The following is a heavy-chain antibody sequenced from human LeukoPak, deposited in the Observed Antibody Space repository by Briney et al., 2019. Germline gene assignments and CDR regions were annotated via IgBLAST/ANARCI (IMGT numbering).Heavy chain of an antibody. CDR2: MNPNSGNT. V-gene: IGHV1-8*02. J-gene: IGHJ4*02. CDR3: ARDYRITFGGVNTPLDY. D-gene: IGHD3-16*01. Sequence: ASVKVSCKASGYTFTSYDINWVRQATGQGLEWMGWMNPNSGNTGYAQKFQGRVTMTRNTSISTAYMELSRLRSDDTAVYYCARDYRITFGGVNTPLDYWGQGTLVTVSS. CDR1: GYTFTSYD.